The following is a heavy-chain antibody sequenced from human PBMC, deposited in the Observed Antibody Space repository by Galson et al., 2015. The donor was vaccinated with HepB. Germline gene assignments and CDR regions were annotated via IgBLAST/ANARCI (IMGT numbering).Heavy chain of an antibody. V-gene: IGHV4-59*01. CDR1: GGSISISY. D-gene: IGHD4-17*01. CDR3: ARISFDYADYV. J-gene: IGHJ3*01. CDR2: IYYSGST. Sequence: SETLSLTCTVSGGSISISYWSWIRQPPGKGLEWLGYIYYSGSTNYNPSLKSRVTISVDTSKNQFSLKLSSVTAADTAVYYCARISFDYADYVWGRGTVVTVSS.